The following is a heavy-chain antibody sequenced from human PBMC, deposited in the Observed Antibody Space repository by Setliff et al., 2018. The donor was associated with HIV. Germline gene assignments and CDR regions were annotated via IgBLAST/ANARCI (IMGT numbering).Heavy chain of an antibody. D-gene: IGHD6-6*01. CDR3: ARGVPRNYYFFYYMDV. CDR1: GGSFSDYY. V-gene: IGHV4-34*01. CDR2: VNHGGST. J-gene: IGHJ6*03. Sequence: SETLSLTCAVYGGSFSDYYWTWVRQPPGLGLEWIGEVNHGGSTNYNPSLESRVAISVDPSKNQFSLKLSSVTAADTALYYCARGVPRNYYFFYYMDVWGKGTSVTVSS.